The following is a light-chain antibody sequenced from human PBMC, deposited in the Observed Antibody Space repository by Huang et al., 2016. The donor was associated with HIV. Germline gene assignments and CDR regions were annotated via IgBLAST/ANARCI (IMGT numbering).Light chain of an antibody. CDR2: GAS. CDR3: QQYNNWPRT. V-gene: IGKV3-15*01. J-gene: IGKJ1*01. CDR1: QSVATT. Sequence: EIVMTQSPATLSVSPGERATLSCRASQSVATTLAWYQQKPGQAPRLLIYGASTRATVIPARFIGSGSGTEFTLTITRLQSEDFAVYYCQQYNNWPRTFGQGTKVEIK.